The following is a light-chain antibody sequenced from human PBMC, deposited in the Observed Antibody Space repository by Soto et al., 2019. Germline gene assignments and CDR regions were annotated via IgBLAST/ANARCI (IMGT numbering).Light chain of an antibody. J-gene: IGKJ1*01. Sequence: IQMYKSPSTLSGYVGDRVTIACRASQTISSWLSWYQQKPGKAPKLLIYKASTLKSGVPSRFSGSGSGTEFTLTISSLQPDDFATYYCQHYNSYSEAFGQVTKVDIK. CDR3: QHYNSYSEA. CDR1: QTISSW. CDR2: KAS. V-gene: IGKV1-5*03.